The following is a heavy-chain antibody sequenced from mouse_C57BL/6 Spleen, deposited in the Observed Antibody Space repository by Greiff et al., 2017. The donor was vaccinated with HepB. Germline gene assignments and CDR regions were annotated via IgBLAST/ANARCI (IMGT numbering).Heavy chain of an antibody. J-gene: IGHJ3*01. V-gene: IGHV14-1*01. D-gene: IGHD1-1*01. CDR3: TTLHYYGSSYVGFAY. Sequence: VQLQQSGAELVRPGASVKLSCTASGFNIKDYYMHWVKQRPEQGLEWIGRIDPEDGDTEYAPKFQGKATMTADTSSNTAYLQLSSLTSEDTAVYYCTTLHYYGSSYVGFAYWGQGTLVTVSA. CDR2: IDPEDGDT. CDR1: GFNIKDYY.